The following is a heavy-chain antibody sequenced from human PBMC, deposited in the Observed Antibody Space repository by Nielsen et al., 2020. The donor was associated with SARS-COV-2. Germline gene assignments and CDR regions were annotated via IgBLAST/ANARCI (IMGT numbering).Heavy chain of an antibody. V-gene: IGHV3-21*01. CDR1: GFTFSSYS. D-gene: IGHD3-10*01. CDR3: ARVGGYGGSGMDV. CDR2: ISSSSSYI. J-gene: IGHJ6*02. Sequence: GGSLRLSCAASGFTFSSYSMNWVRQAPGKGLEWVSSISSSSSYIYYADPVKGRFTISRDNAKNSLYLQMNSLRAEDTAVYYCARVGGYGGSGMDVWGQGTTVTVSS.